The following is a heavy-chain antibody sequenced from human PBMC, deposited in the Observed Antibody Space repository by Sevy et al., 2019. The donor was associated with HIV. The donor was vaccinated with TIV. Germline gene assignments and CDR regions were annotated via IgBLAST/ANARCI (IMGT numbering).Heavy chain of an antibody. Sequence: GGSLRLSCAASGFPFSSYAMNWVRQGPGKGLEWVSATGGRGGATYYADSVKGRFTISRDNSKNTLYLQMDSLRAEDTAVYYCAKDVVAVVGDAFDVWGQGTMITVSS. V-gene: IGHV3-23*01. J-gene: IGHJ3*01. D-gene: IGHD2-15*01. CDR1: GFPFSSYA. CDR2: TGGRGGAT. CDR3: AKDVVAVVGDAFDV.